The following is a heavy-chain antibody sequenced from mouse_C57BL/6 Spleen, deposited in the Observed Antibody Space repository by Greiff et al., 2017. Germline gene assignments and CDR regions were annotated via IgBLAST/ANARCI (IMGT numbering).Heavy chain of an antibody. CDR2: INYDGSST. V-gene: IGHV5-16*01. D-gene: IGHD1-1*01. J-gene: IGHJ1*03. CDR1: GFTFSDYY. CDR3: AREDYGSGYFDV. Sequence: VQLKESEGGLVQPGSSMKLSCTASGFTFSDYYMAWVRQVPEKGLEWVANINYDGSSTYYLDSLKSRFIISRDNAKNILYLQMSSLKSEDTATYYCAREDYGSGYFDVWGTGTTVTVSS.